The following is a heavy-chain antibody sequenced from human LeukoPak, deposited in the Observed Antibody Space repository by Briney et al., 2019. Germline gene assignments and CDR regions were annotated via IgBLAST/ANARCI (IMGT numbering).Heavy chain of an antibody. J-gene: IGHJ4*02. CDR3: AWLLSLDCSGGSCYSGDPYDY. Sequence: ASVKVSCKASGYTFTGYYMHWVRQAPGQGLEWMGWINPNSGGTNYARTFQGRVTMTRYTSISTAYMELRRLRSDDADVYDCAWLLSLDCSGGSCYSGDPYDYWGQGTLVTVSS. D-gene: IGHD2-15*01. V-gene: IGHV1-2*02. CDR2: INPNSGGT. CDR1: GYTFTGYY.